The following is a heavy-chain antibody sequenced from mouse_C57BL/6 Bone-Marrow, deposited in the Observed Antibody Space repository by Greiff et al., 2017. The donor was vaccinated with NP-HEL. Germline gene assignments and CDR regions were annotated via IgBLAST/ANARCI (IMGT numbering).Heavy chain of an antibody. J-gene: IGHJ4*01. CDR2: IYPGSGST. V-gene: IGHV1-55*01. CDR3: ARDYGSFPYAMDY. D-gene: IGHD1-1*01. Sequence: QVQLQQSGAELVKPGASVKMSCKASGYTFTSYWITWVKQRPGQGLEWIGDIYPGSGSTNYNEKFKSKATLTVDTSSSTAYMQLSSLTSEDSAVYYCARDYGSFPYAMDYWGQGTSVTVSS. CDR1: GYTFTSYW.